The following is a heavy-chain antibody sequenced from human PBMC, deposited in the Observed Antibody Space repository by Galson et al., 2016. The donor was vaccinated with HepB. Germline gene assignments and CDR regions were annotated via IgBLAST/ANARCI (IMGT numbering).Heavy chain of an antibody. D-gene: IGHD6-19*01. CDR1: GFTFSNYA. J-gene: IGHJ6*02. V-gene: IGHV3-23*01. CDR3: AKGFPVDGTNYYYYYARDV. CDR2: ISGSGGST. Sequence: SLRLSCATSGFTFSNYAMSWVRQAPGKGLDWVSVISGSGGSTHYADSVKGRLTISKDNSKNTLYLQFNSLRAEDTAVYYCAKGFPVDGTNYYYYYARDVWGQGTTVTVSS.